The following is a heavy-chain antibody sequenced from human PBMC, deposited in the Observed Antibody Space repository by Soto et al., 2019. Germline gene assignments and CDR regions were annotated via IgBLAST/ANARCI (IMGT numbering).Heavy chain of an antibody. V-gene: IGHV1-46*03. CDR3: ARVGSPGYYDSSGYYYGPNDY. CDR1: GYTFTSYY. Sequence: ASVKVSCKASGYTFTSYYMHWVRQAPGQGLKWMGIINPSGGSTSYAQKFQGRVTMTRDTSTSTVYMELSSLRSEDTAVYYCARVGSPGYYDSSGYYYGPNDYWGQGTLVTAPQ. J-gene: IGHJ4*02. CDR2: INPSGGST. D-gene: IGHD3-22*01.